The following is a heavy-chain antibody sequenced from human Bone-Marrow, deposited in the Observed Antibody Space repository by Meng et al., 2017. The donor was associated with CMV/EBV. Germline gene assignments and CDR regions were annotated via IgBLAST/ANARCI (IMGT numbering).Heavy chain of an antibody. CDR3: ARVTVGYGSERWDY. V-gene: IGHV1-46*01. Sequence: ASVKVSCKASGYIFTSYYIHWMRQAPGQGLEWMGIVNPRSGSTSYGKQFQGRITMTRDRSISTAYMELSRLRSDDTAVYYCARVTVGYGSERWDYWGQGTLVTVSS. J-gene: IGHJ4*02. CDR1: GYIFTSYY. CDR2: VNPRSGST. D-gene: IGHD4-17*01.